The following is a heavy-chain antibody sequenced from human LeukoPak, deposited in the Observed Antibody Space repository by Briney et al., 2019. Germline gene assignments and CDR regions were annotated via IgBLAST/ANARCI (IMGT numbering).Heavy chain of an antibody. CDR1: GGSISSSSYY. CDR3: AGLYYDFWSGYYTHWDYYGMDV. Sequence: SETLSLTCTVSGGSISSSSYYWGWIRQPPGKGLEWIGSIYYSGSTYYNPSLKSRVTISVDTSKNQFSLKLSSVTAADTAVYYCAGLYYDFWSGYYTHWDYYGMDVWGQGTTVTVSS. V-gene: IGHV4-39*01. J-gene: IGHJ6*02. D-gene: IGHD3-3*01. CDR2: IYYSGST.